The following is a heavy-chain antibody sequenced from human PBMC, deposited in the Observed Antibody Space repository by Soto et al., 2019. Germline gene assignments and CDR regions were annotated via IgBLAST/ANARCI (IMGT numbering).Heavy chain of an antibody. D-gene: IGHD5-18*01. CDR1: GFTFSSYA. J-gene: IGHJ4*02. CDR3: ARESERGGYSYGFLVY. CDR2: ISYDGSNK. V-gene: IGHV3-30-3*01. Sequence: PGGSLRLSCAASGFTFSSYAMHWVRQAPGKGLEWVAVISYDGSNKYYADPVKGRFTISRDNSKNTLYLQMNSLRAEDTAVYYCARESERGGYSYGFLVYWGQGTLVTVSS.